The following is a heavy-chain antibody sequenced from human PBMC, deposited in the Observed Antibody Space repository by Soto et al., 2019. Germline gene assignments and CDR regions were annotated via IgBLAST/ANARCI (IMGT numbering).Heavy chain of an antibody. Sequence: QVQLQESGPGLVKPSQTLSLTCTVSGGSISSAGYFWSWIRQPPGKGLEWIADIFYKGSTYYNRSLKNRVTISVDTSKNQFYFKVNAVTAADTAVYYSAREPHIFYGMEVWGQGTTVTVAS. V-gene: IGHV4-30-4*01. CDR1: GGSISSAGYF. CDR2: IFYKGST. CDR3: AREPHIFYGMEV. J-gene: IGHJ6*02.